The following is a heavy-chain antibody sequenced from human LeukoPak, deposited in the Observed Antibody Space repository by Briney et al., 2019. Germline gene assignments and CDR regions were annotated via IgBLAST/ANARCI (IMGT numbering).Heavy chain of an antibody. J-gene: IGHJ3*02. CDR1: GFTFSSYS. CDR2: ISSSSSTI. Sequence: GGSLRLSCAASGFTFSSYSMNWVRQAPGKGLEWVSYISSSSSTIYYADSVKGRFTISRDNAKNSLYLQMNSLRDEDTAVYYCARDMYYYDSSGYPDTFDIWGQGTMVTVSS. CDR3: ARDMYYYDSSGYPDTFDI. V-gene: IGHV3-48*02. D-gene: IGHD3-22*01.